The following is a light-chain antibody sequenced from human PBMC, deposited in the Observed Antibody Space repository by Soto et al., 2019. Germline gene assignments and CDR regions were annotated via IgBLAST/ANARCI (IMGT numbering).Light chain of an antibody. CDR1: SSDVGGYNY. Sequence: QSALTQPASVSGSPGQSIAISCTGTSSDVGGYNYVSWYQQHPGKAPKLMIFEVSYRPSGVSNRFSGSKSGNTASLTISGLQAEDVADYYCSSYTGSSINTVVFGGGTKLTVL. CDR3: SSYTGSSINTVV. CDR2: EVS. V-gene: IGLV2-14*01. J-gene: IGLJ2*01.